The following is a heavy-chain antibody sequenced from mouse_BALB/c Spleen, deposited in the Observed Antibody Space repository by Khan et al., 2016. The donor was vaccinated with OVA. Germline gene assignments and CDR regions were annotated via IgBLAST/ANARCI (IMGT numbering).Heavy chain of an antibody. CDR1: GFTFSTYG. V-gene: IGHV5-6*02. Sequence: DVMLVESGGDLVEPGGSLKLSCAASGFTFSTYGMSWVRQTPDRRLEWVATISTGGHYTYYPVSVRGRFTISRDNARNTLYLQMTSLKSEDTAMFYCARLAYYYDSEGFAYWGQGTLVTVSA. CDR3: ARLAYYYDSEGFAY. CDR2: ISTGGHYT. J-gene: IGHJ3*01. D-gene: IGHD1-1*01.